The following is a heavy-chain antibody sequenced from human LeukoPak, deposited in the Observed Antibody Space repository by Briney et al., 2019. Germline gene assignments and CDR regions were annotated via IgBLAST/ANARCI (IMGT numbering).Heavy chain of an antibody. CDR3: TSDDRPALTVGSRLYNYFGP. V-gene: IGHV1-18*01. CDR2: TSGYKTNT. J-gene: IGHJ5*02. D-gene: IGHD3-22*01. CDR1: GYTFTNYG. Sequence: ASVKVSCKTSGYTFTNYGITWLRQAPGQGLEWMGWTSGYKTNTNYAAKFQDRVTLTTDRSTSTPYMDLSTLRSDDTPVYYCTSDDRPALTVGSRLYNYFGPWGQGNLVIVSS.